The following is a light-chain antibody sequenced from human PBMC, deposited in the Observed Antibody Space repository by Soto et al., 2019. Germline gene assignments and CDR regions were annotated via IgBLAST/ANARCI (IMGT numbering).Light chain of an antibody. Sequence: PGGSVTLSCRASQSVTGSSIAWFQQKPGQAPRLLMYGASNRATGIPHRFSGSGSGTDFTLTISSLEPEDFAVYFCHQYGASPETFGQGTKVDIK. CDR2: GAS. CDR3: HQYGASPET. CDR1: QSVTGSS. J-gene: IGKJ1*01. V-gene: IGKV3-20*01.